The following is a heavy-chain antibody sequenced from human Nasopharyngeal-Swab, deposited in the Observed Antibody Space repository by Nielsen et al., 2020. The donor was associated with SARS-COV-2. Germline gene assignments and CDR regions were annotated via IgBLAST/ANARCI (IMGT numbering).Heavy chain of an antibody. J-gene: IGHJ4*02. Sequence: GGSLRLSCAASGFTFSSYGMHWVSQAPGKGLEWVAVISYDGSNKYYADSVKGRFTISRDNSKNTLYLQMNSLSAEDTAVYYCAKEGAVAGLDYWGQGTLVTVSS. CDR1: GFTFSSYG. CDR3: AKEGAVAGLDY. CDR2: ISYDGSNK. D-gene: IGHD6-19*01. V-gene: IGHV3-30*18.